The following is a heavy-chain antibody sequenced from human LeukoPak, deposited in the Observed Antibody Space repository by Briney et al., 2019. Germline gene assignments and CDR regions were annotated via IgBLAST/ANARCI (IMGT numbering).Heavy chain of an antibody. V-gene: IGHV3-23*01. J-gene: IGHJ4*02. CDR1: GFTFSSYA. D-gene: IGHD1-1*01. CDR2: ISGSGGST. Sequence: GGSLRLSCAASGFTFSSYAMSWVRQAPGKGLEWVSAISGSGGSTYYADSVKGRFTISRDNSKNTLYLQMNSLRAEDTAVYYCAKFDKKLEPGGYYLDYWGQGTLVTVSS. CDR3: AKFDKKLEPGGYYLDY.